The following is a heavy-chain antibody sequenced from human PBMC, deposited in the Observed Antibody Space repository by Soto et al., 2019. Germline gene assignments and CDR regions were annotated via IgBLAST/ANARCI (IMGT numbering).Heavy chain of an antibody. D-gene: IGHD3-22*01. Sequence: QVQLVESGGGVVQPGRSLRLSCAASGFTFSSYAMHWVRQAPGKGLEWVAVISYDGTNEDYADSVKGRFTIYRDNSKNTLYQQMNSLRADDTAVYYCARSHDSSSYYTYWGQGTLVTVSS. CDR1: GFTFSSYA. J-gene: IGHJ4*02. V-gene: IGHV3-30-3*01. CDR2: ISYDGTNE. CDR3: ARSHDSSSYYTY.